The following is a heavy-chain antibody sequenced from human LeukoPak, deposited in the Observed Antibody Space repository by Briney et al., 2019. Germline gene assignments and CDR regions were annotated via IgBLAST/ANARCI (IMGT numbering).Heavy chain of an antibody. D-gene: IGHD1-26*01. CDR2: ISSSSSYI. J-gene: IGHJ3*02. V-gene: IGHV3-21*01. Sequence: GGSLRLSCAASGFTFSSYSMNWVRQAPGKELEWVSSISSSSSYIYYADSVKGRFTISRDNSKNTLYLQMNSLRAEDTAVYYCAKDEVGATTGDAFDIWGQGTMVTVSS. CDR3: AKDEVGATTGDAFDI. CDR1: GFTFSSYS.